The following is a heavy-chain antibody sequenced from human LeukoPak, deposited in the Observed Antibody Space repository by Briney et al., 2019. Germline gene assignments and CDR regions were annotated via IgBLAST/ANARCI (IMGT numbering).Heavy chain of an antibody. J-gene: IGHJ4*02. Sequence: APVKVSCKASGGTFSSYAISWVRQAPGQGLEWMGGIIPIFGTANYAQKFQGRVTITTDESTSTAYMELSSLRSEDTAVYYCAREGSSSSVPPALDWGQGTLVTVSS. CDR1: GGTFSSYA. CDR2: IIPIFGTA. D-gene: IGHD6-6*01. V-gene: IGHV1-69*05. CDR3: AREGSSSSVPPALD.